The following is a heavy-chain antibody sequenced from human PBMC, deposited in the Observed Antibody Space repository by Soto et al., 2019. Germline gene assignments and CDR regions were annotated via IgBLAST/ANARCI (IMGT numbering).Heavy chain of an antibody. V-gene: IGHV3-48*01. CDR2: ISSTSETE. Sequence: PGGSLRLSCAASGFSFNTHGMDWALQAPGKRLEWSSFISSTSETEYYAESVKGRFTISRDNAKNSVYLQMNSLTVEDPAVYYRPRGHSRLEVWGQGTTVTVTS. CDR3: PRGHSRLEV. CDR1: GFSFNTHG. J-gene: IGHJ6*02.